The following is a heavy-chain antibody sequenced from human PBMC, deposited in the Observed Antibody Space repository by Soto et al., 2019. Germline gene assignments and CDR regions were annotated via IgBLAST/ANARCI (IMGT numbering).Heavy chain of an antibody. V-gene: IGHV5-51*01. CDR3: ARHTSNVRYYYYLMEV. CDR2: IYPGDSDT. J-gene: IGHJ6*02. CDR1: GYTFTDYW. D-gene: IGHD2-2*01. Sequence: GESLKISCKGSGYTFTDYWIGWVRQMPGKGLEWMGIIYPGDSDTRYSPSFQGHVTITVDKSTSTAYLQWNTLKASDTAMYYCARHTSNVRYYYYLMEVCGQGTTVTV.